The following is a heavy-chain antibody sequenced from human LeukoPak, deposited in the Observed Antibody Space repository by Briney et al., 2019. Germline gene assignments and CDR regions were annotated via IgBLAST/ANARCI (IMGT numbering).Heavy chain of an antibody. CDR2: ISGSGGST. V-gene: IGHV3-23*01. Sequence: GGSLRLSFAASGFTFSSYAMSWVRQTPGKGLEWVSVISGSGGSTHYAGSVKGRFIISRDNSKNRVDVQMINLRADDTAVYYCARTRGIAAAGTYFGSVHDAFDIWGQGTMVTVSS. CDR1: GFTFSSYA. D-gene: IGHD6-13*01. J-gene: IGHJ3*02. CDR3: ARTRGIAAAGTYFGSVHDAFDI.